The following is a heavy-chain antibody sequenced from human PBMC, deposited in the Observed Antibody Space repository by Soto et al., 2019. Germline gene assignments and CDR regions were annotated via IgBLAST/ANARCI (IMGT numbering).Heavy chain of an antibody. Sequence: GASVKVSCKASGGTFSSYAISWVRQAPGQGLEWMGGIIPIFGTANYAQKFQGRVTITADESTSTAYMELSSLRSEDTAVYYCARDYYDTLTGYHKGWFDPWGQGTLVTVSS. D-gene: IGHD3-9*01. CDR1: GGTFSSYA. CDR2: IIPIFGTA. V-gene: IGHV1-69*13. J-gene: IGHJ5*02. CDR3: ARDYYDTLTGYHKGWFDP.